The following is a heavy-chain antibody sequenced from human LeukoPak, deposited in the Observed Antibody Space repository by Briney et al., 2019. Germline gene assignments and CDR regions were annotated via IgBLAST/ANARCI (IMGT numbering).Heavy chain of an antibody. Sequence: GGSLRLSCAASGFTFMSYWMSWVRQAPGKGLEWVANIKQDGSEKYYVDSVKGRCTISRDNAKNSLYLQMNSLRAEDTAVYYCARGGYYGSGRYYFDSWGQGTLVTVSS. CDR2: IKQDGSEK. V-gene: IGHV3-7*01. CDR3: ARGGYYGSGRYYFDS. D-gene: IGHD3-3*01. J-gene: IGHJ4*02. CDR1: GFTFMSYW.